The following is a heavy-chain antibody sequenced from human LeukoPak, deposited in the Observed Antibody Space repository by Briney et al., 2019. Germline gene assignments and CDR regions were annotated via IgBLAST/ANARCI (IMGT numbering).Heavy chain of an antibody. CDR3: ASRAAYDILTRERQVGGKSFDY. Sequence: SETLSLTCAVYGGSFSGYYWSWIRQPPGKRLEWIGEINHSGSTNYNPSLKSRVTISVDTSKNQFSLKLSSVTAADTAVYYCASRAAYDILTRERQVGGKSFDYWGQGTLVTVSS. D-gene: IGHD3-9*01. J-gene: IGHJ4*02. V-gene: IGHV4-34*01. CDR2: INHSGST. CDR1: GGSFSGYY.